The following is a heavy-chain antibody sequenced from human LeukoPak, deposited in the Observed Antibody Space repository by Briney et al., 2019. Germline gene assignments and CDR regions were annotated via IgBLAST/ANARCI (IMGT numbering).Heavy chain of an antibody. CDR3: AKVRAPSGWFNSDY. D-gene: IGHD6-19*01. CDR1: GFTFRSHA. V-gene: IGHV3-23*01. CDR2: IYENGGTT. Sequence: GGSLRLSCVGSGFTFRSHAMSWVRQAPEKGLEFVSGIYENGGTTYYADSVKGRFSISRDNSKNTLYLQMDSLRGEDTAAYYCAKVRAPSGWFNSDYWGQGTLVTVSS. J-gene: IGHJ4*02.